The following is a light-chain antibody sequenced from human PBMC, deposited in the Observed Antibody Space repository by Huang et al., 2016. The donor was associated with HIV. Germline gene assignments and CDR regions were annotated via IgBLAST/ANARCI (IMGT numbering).Light chain of an antibody. CDR3: QKYDSVPRT. CDR2: AAS. V-gene: IGKV1-27*01. J-gene: IGKJ1*01. CDR1: QDINNY. Sequence: DIQMTQYPSSLSASVGDRVTISCRASQDINNYLAWYQQKAGQVPKLLTYAASSLQSGVPSRFSGSGSGTDFTLSITSLQPEDVAIYYCQKYDSVPRTFGQGTKVDIK.